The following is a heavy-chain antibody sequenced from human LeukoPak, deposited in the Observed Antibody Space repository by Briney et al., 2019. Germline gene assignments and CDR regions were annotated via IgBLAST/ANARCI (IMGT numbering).Heavy chain of an antibody. J-gene: IGHJ4*02. CDR3: ARDRGDSSSWSEGYDY. D-gene: IGHD6-13*01. CDR1: GGTFTNYA. CDR2: IIPIFGTA. Sequence: ASVKVSCKASGGTFTNYAISWVRQAPGQGLEWMGGIIPIFGTANYAQKFQGRVTITADESTSTAYMELSSLRSEDTAVYYCARDRGDSSSWSEGYDYWGQGTLVTVSS. V-gene: IGHV1-69*13.